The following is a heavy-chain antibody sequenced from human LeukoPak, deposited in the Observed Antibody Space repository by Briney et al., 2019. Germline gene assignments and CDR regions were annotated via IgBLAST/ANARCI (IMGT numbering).Heavy chain of an antibody. CDR3: TKSPHPYYYDSSGYYRLHFDY. CDR1: GFTFSSYA. Sequence: PGGSLRLSCAASGFTFSSYAMSWVRQAPGKGLEWVSAISGSGGSTYYADSVKGRFTISRDNSKNTLYLQMNSLRAEDTAVYYCTKSPHPYYYDSSGYYRLHFDYWGQGTLVTVSS. CDR2: ISGSGGST. V-gene: IGHV3-23*01. D-gene: IGHD3-22*01. J-gene: IGHJ4*02.